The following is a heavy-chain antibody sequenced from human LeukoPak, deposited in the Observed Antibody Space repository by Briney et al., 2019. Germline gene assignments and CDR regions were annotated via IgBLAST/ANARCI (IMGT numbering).Heavy chain of an antibody. CDR2: LSWNSGAL. J-gene: IGHJ4*02. CDR1: GFTFDNYA. V-gene: IGHV3-9*01. Sequence: GRSLRLSCEASGFTFDNYAMHWVRQAPGKGLEWVSGLSWNSGALGYADSVRGRFTISRDNAKNSLYLQMNSLTAEDTALYYCTKAESSTFYYGYFDSWGQGTLVTVSS. CDR3: TKAESSTFYYGYFDS. D-gene: IGHD2-2*01.